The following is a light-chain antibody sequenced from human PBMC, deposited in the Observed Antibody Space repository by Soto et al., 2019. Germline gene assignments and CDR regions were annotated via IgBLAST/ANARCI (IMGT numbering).Light chain of an antibody. CDR3: QVWNSGSAHWV. CDR1: NIGTKG. Sequence: SYELTQPPSVSVAPGQTARITCGGNNIGTKGVHWYQQKPGQAPVLVVYDDSDRPSGIPERFSGSNSGNTATLTISRVEAGDEADYYCQVWNSGSAHWVFGGGTKVTVL. J-gene: IGLJ3*02. CDR2: DDS. V-gene: IGLV3-21*02.